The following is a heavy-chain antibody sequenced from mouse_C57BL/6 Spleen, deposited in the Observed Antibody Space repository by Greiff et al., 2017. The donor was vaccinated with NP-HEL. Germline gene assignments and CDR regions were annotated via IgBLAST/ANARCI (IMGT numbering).Heavy chain of an antibody. CDR2: IHPNSGST. CDR1: GYTFTSYW. V-gene: IGHV1-64*01. Sequence: QVQLQQPGAELVKPGASVKLSCKASGYTFTSYWMHWVKQRPGQGLEWIGMIHPNSGSTNYNEKFKSKATLTVDKSSSTAYMQLSSLTSEDSAVYYGARAGVYDYDGGGYFDYGGQGTTPTVSS. J-gene: IGHJ2*01. D-gene: IGHD2-4*01. CDR3: ARAGVYDYDGGGYFDY.